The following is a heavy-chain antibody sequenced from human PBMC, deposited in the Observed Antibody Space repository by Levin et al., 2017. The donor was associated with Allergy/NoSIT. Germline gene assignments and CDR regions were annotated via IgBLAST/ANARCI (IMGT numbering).Heavy chain of an antibody. CDR3: ASALSSGPKEPFDY. V-gene: IGHV3-30*04. D-gene: IGHD3-22*01. Sequence: QSGGSLRLSCAASGFTFSSYAMHWVRQAPGKGLEWVAVISYDGSNKYYADSVKGRFTISRDNSKNTLYLQMNSLRAEDTAVYYCASALSSGPKEPFDYWGQGTLVTVSS. CDR2: ISYDGSNK. CDR1: GFTFSSYA. J-gene: IGHJ4*02.